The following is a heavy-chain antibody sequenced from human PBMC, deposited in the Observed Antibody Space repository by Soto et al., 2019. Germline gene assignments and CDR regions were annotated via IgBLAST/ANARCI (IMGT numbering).Heavy chain of an antibody. V-gene: IGHV1-69*02. Sequence: QVQLVQSGAEVKTPGSSVKVSCKASGGTFSSYTISWVRQAPGQGLELMGRIIPILGIANYAQKCQGRVTITAEKSTSTAYMELSSLRSEDTAVYYCARSDIVGEDWFDPWGQGTLVTVSS. D-gene: IGHD2-15*01. CDR2: IIPILGIA. CDR1: GGTFSSYT. CDR3: ARSDIVGEDWFDP. J-gene: IGHJ5*02.